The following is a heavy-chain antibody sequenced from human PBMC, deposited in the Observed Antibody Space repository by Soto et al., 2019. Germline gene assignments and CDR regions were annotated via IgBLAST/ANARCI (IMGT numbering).Heavy chain of an antibody. Sequence: ASVKVSCKASGCTFRSYASSWVRQAPGQGREWMGGVIPIFGTANYAQKFLGRVTITADNSTSTAYMELSSLRSEDTAVYYCARGTTYYDILTGYFPNDYYYGMDVWGQGTTVTVSS. CDR3: ARGTTYYDILTGYFPNDYYYGMDV. CDR2: VIPIFGTA. CDR1: GCTFRSYA. V-gene: IGHV1-69*06. D-gene: IGHD3-9*01. J-gene: IGHJ6*02.